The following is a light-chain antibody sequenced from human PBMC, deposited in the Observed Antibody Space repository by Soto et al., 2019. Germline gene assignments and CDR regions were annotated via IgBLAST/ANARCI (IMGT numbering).Light chain of an antibody. CDR2: GAS. V-gene: IGKV3-20*01. CDR3: HHYGSSAIFT. Sequence: EIVMTQSPGTLSLSPGERATLSCRASQSVSSNFLAWYQQRPGQAPRLLMDGASSRAAGIPDRFSGSGSGIDFPLTISILSPADFAVYYCHHYGSSAIFTFGPGTTGDIK. J-gene: IGKJ3*01. CDR1: QSVSSNF.